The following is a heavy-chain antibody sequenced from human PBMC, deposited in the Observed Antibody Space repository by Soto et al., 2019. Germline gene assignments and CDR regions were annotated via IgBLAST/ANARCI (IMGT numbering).Heavy chain of an antibody. V-gene: IGHV4-59*11. CDR2: IYYSGST. Sequence: SETLSLTCTVSGGSINNHYWSWIRQPPGKGLEWIGYIYYSGSTNYNPSLKSRVTISVDTSKNQFSLKLSSVTAADTAVYYCARDLELRIPGNCSSTSCFYWGQGTLVTVSS. D-gene: IGHD2-2*01. CDR3: ARDLELRIPGNCSSTSCFY. J-gene: IGHJ4*02. CDR1: GGSINNHY.